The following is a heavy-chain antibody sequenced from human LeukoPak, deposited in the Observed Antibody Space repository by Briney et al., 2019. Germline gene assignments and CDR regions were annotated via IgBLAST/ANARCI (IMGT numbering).Heavy chain of an antibody. CDR1: GFTFSSYG. J-gene: IGHJ5*02. V-gene: IGHV3-30*03. CDR2: ISYDGSNK. CDR3: ARDPPDARDNLNWFDP. Sequence: PGGSLRLSCAASGFTFSSYGMHWVRQAPGKGLEWVAVISYDGSNKYYADSVKGRFTISRDNSKNTLYLQMNSLRAEDTAVYYCARDPPDARDNLNWFDPWGQGTLVTVSS. D-gene: IGHD3-9*01.